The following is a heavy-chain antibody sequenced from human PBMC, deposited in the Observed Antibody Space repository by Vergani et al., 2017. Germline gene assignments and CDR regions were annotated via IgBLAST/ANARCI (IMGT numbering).Heavy chain of an antibody. CDR3: TAEKXIAFYHSYYPMDV. J-gene: IGHJ6*03. V-gene: IGHV3-15*01. CDR2: IKSNADGGSA. CDR1: EFTFSDVW. Sequence: EGQLVESGGGLVKPGGSLRLSCAASEFTFSDVWMSWVRQAPGKGLEWVARIKSNADGGSADYAASVKGRFIISRDDSKNFLYLQMNSLKIEDTALYFCTAEKXIAFYHSYYPMDVWGKGTTVTVSS. D-gene: IGHD2-21*01.